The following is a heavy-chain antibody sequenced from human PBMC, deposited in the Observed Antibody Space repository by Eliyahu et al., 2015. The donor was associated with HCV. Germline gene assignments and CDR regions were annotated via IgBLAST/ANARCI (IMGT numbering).Heavy chain of an antibody. D-gene: IGHD3-9*01. CDR1: GXTFSSYA. Sequence: QVQLVQSGAEVKXPGXSVKVSCKASGXTFSSYAISWVRQAPGQGLEWMGGIIPIFGTANYAQKFQGRVTITADESTSTAYMELSSLRSEDTAVYYCARSYDILTGPRGFDYWGQGTLVTVSS. V-gene: IGHV1-69*01. J-gene: IGHJ4*02. CDR2: IIPIFGTA. CDR3: ARSYDILTGPRGFDY.